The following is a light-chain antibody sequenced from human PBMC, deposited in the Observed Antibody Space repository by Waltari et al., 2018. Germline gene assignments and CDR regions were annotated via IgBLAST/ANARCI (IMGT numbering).Light chain of an antibody. CDR1: QIISTW. Sequence: DTQLTQSPSTLSASVGDRVTITCRASQIISTWLAWYQQKPGKAPKLLIYKASSLESGVPSRFIGSVSGTEFTLTISSLQPDDFATYYCQQYNDFSSLTFGGGTKVEIE. CDR3: QQYNDFSSLT. J-gene: IGKJ4*01. V-gene: IGKV1-5*03. CDR2: KAS.